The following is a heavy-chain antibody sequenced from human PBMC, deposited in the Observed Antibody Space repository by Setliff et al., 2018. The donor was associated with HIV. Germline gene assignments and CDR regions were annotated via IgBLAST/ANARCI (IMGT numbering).Heavy chain of an antibody. J-gene: IGHJ5*02. CDR3: ATSPRGTYYDILSGRPRGLFDP. Sequence: ASVKVSCKASGGTFSSYAITWVRQAPGQGPEWMGGIIPIYGTPNYAQRFQGRVTITADESTSPAYMDLSSLTSDDTAVYYCATSPRGTYYDILSGRPRGLFDPWGQGTLVTVSS. CDR2: IIPIYGTP. V-gene: IGHV1-69*13. D-gene: IGHD3-9*01. CDR1: GGTFSSYA.